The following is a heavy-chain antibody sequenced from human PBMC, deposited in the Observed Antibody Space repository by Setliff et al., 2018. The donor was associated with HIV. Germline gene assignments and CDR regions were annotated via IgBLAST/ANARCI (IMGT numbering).Heavy chain of an antibody. Sequence: SETLSLTCSVSGGSISSSSYYGGWIRQPPGKGLEWIGSIYYSGSTYYNPSLKSRVTISVDTSENQFSLKLSSVTAADTAVYYCARDGYSSSWYVISGSFDYWGQGILVTVSS. CDR3: ARDGYSSSWYVISGSFDY. CDR2: IYYSGST. D-gene: IGHD6-13*01. J-gene: IGHJ4*02. CDR1: GGSISSSSYY. V-gene: IGHV4-39*07.